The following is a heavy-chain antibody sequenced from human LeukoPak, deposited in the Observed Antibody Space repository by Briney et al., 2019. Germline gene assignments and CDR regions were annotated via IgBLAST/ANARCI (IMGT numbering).Heavy chain of an antibody. CDR3: ARGPWTRAFDY. Sequence: PSQTLSLTCAVSGGSISSGGYSWSWIRQPPGKGLEWIGYIYHSGSTYYNPSLKSRVTISVERSKNQFSLKLSSVTAADTAVYYCARGPWTRAFDYWGQGTLVTVSS. CDR2: IYHSGST. D-gene: IGHD3/OR15-3a*01. CDR1: GGSISSGGYS. V-gene: IGHV4-30-2*01. J-gene: IGHJ4*02.